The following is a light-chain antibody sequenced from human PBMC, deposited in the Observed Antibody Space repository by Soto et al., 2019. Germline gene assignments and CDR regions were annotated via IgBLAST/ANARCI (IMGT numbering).Light chain of an antibody. CDR3: QQYYTSWWS. CDR1: QSVLYNSNNKNY. CDR2: WAS. Sequence: DIVMTQSPDSLVVSLGERATINCKSSQSVLYNSNNKNYVAWYQQKPGQPPKLLINWASTRESGVPDRFSGSGSGTDFTLTISSLQAEDVAVYYCQQYYTSWWSFGQGTKVEIK. V-gene: IGKV4-1*01. J-gene: IGKJ1*01.